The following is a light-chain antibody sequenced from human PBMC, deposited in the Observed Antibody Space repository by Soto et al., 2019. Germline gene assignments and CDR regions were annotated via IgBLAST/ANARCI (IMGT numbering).Light chain of an antibody. CDR1: ALPKQY. CDR2: KDS. Sequence: SYELTQPPSVSVSPGQTARITCSGDALPKQYAYWYQQKPGQAPVLGIYKDSERPSGIPERFSGSSSGTTVTLTISVVQAEDEADYYCQSADSSGTYVVFGGGTQLTVL. V-gene: IGLV3-25*03. CDR3: QSADSSGTYVV. J-gene: IGLJ2*01.